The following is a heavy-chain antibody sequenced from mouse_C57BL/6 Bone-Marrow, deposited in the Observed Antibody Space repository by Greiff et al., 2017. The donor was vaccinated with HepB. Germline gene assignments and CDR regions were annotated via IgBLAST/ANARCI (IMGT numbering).Heavy chain of an antibody. J-gene: IGHJ4*01. CDR1: GYTFTSSG. D-gene: IGHD1-1*01. Sequence: VQLQQSGAELARPGASVKLSCKASGYTFTSSGISWVKQRTGQGLEWIGEIYPRSGNTYYNEKFKGKATLTADKSSSTAYMELRSLTSEDSAVYFCARGEDYCGSSSHYAMDYWGQGTSVTVSS. CDR2: IYPRSGNT. CDR3: ARGEDYCGSSSHYAMDY. V-gene: IGHV1-81*01.